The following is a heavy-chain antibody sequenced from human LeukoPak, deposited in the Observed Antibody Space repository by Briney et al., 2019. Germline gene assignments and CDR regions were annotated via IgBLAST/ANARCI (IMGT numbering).Heavy chain of an antibody. V-gene: IGHV3-30*03. Sequence: SGGSLRLSCAASGFTFSSYGMHWVRQAPGKGLEWVAVISYDGSNKYYADSVKGRFTISRDNARNSLYLQMNSLRAEDTAVYYCARDPKPDYWGQGTLVTVSS. CDR2: ISYDGSNK. D-gene: IGHD1-14*01. CDR3: ARDPKPDY. CDR1: GFTFSSYG. J-gene: IGHJ4*02.